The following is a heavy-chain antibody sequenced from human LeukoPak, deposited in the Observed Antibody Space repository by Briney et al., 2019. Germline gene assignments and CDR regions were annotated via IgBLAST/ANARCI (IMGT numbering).Heavy chain of an antibody. Sequence: GASVKVSCKASGYTFTSYGISWVRQAPGQGLEWMGGIIPIFGTANYAQKFQGRVTITADESTSTAYMELSSLRSEDTAVYYCARDRRHYYDSSGYLDGTYFDYWGQGTLVTVSS. CDR3: ARDRRHYYDSSGYLDGTYFDY. CDR2: IIPIFGTA. D-gene: IGHD3-22*01. CDR1: GYTFTSYG. V-gene: IGHV1-69*13. J-gene: IGHJ4*02.